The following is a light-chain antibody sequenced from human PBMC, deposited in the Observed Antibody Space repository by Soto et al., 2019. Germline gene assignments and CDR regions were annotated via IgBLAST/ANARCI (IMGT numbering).Light chain of an antibody. V-gene: IGLV2-23*01. CDR3: SANAGGSTLV. CDR1: SSDVGNYYV. Sequence: QSVLTQPASVSGSPGQSITISCTGTSSDVGNYYVVSWYQQHPDRAPKAIIYEGSKRPSGVSNRFSGSKSGNTASLTISGLQAEDEADYYCSANAGGSTLVFGGGTKLTVL. CDR2: EGS. J-gene: IGLJ2*01.